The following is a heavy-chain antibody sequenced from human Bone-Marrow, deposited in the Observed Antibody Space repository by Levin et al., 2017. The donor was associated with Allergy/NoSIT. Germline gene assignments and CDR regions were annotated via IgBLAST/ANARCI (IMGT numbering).Heavy chain of an antibody. D-gene: IGHD5-18*01. CDR2: ITSSGTTI. CDR3: ARDTGYSYGVDYGLDV. V-gene: IGHV3-11*04. Sequence: SCAASGFTFSDYYMSWIRQAPGKGLEWLSYITSSGTTIYYADSVKGRFTISRDNAKNSLFLQMNSLRVEDTAVYYCARDTGYSYGVDYGLDVWGQGTTVIVSS. J-gene: IGHJ6*02. CDR1: GFTFSDYY.